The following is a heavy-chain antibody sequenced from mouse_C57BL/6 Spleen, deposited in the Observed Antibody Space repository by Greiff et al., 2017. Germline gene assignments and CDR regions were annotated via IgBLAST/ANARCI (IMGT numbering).Heavy chain of an antibody. V-gene: IGHV1-9*01. D-gene: IGHD4-1*01. CDR1: GYTFTGYW. J-gene: IGHJ3*01. Sequence: VQLQQSGAELMKPGASVKLSCKATGYTFTGYWIEWVKQRPGHGLEWIGEILPGSGSTNYTEKFKGKATFTAYTSANTAYMQLSSLTTEDSAIYYCARFSNWAWFAYWGQGTLVTVSA. CDR3: ARFSNWAWFAY. CDR2: ILPGSGST.